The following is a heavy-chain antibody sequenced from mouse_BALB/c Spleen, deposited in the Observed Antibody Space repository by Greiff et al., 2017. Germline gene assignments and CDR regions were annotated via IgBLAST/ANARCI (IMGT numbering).Heavy chain of an antibody. CDR2: IRLKSNNYAT. D-gene: IGHD1-3*01. CDR3: TRSGPFAY. Sequence: EVMLVESGGGLVQPGGSMKLSCVASGFTFSNYWMNWVRQSPEKGLEWVAEIRLKSNNYATHYAESVKGRFTISRDDSKSSVYLQMNNLRAEDTGIYYCTRSGPFAYWGQGTLVTVSA. V-gene: IGHV6-6*02. J-gene: IGHJ3*01. CDR1: GFTFSNYW.